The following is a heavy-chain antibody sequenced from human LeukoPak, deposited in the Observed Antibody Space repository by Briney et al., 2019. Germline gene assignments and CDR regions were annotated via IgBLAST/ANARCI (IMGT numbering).Heavy chain of an antibody. Sequence: GGSLRLSCAASGFTFSSYEMNWVRQAPGKGLEWVSYISSSGSTIYYADSVKGRFTISRDNAKNSLYLQMNSLRAEDAAVYYCARVGLQYNWFDPWGQGTLVTVSS. J-gene: IGHJ5*02. CDR3: ARVGLQYNWFDP. D-gene: IGHD3-16*01. CDR1: GFTFSSYE. CDR2: ISSSGSTI. V-gene: IGHV3-48*03.